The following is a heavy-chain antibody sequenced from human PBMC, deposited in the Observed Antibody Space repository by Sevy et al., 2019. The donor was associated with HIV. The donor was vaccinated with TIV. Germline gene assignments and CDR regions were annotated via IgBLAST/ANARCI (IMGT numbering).Heavy chain of an antibody. D-gene: IGHD3-22*01. CDR1: GYTLTGFS. V-gene: IGHV1-24*01. CDR3: ATAKDYYDSSGYPFDY. CDR2: FDPEDGET. Sequence: VKVSCKVTGYTLTGFSMHWVRQTPRKGLERRGTFDPEDGETIYAQKFQGRVIMTEDTSADTAHMDLSSLTSEDTAVYYCATAKDYYDSSGYPFDYWGQGTLVIVSS. J-gene: IGHJ4*02.